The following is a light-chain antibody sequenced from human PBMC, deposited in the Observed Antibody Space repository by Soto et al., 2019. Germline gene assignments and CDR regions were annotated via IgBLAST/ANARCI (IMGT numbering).Light chain of an antibody. CDR3: QQADSLPLT. V-gene: IGKV1-12*01. CDR1: QSAGSW. CDR2: AAS. Sequence: DIQMTQSPSSVSAFVGDRVTITCRASQSAGSWLVWYQQKPGKAPKLLIYAASTLQSGVPSRFSGSGSGTDFTLTIDSLQPEDFATYYCQQADSLPLTFGGGTKVDIK. J-gene: IGKJ4*01.